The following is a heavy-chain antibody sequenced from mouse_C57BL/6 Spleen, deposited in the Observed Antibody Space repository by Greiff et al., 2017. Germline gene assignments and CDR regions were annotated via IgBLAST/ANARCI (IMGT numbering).Heavy chain of an antibody. CDR1: GYTFTDYE. J-gene: IGHJ4*01. V-gene: IGHV1-15*01. CDR2: IDPETGGT. CDR3: TRDRRKLYYAMDY. Sequence: VQLQESGAELVRPGASVTLSCKASGYTFTDYEMHWVKQTPVHGLEWIGAIDPETGGTAYNQKFKGKAILTADKSSSTAYMELRSLTSEDSAVYYCTRDRRKLYYAMDYWGQGTSVTVSS.